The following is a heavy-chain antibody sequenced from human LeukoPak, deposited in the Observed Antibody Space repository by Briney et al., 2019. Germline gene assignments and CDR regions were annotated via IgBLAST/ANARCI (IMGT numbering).Heavy chain of an antibody. V-gene: IGHV4-59*01. D-gene: IGHD6-19*01. Sequence: SETLSLTCTVSGGSISSYYWSWIRQPPGKGLEWIGYIYYSGSTNYNPSLKSRGTISVDTSKNQFSLELSSVTAADTAVYYCARDSSGWSFDYWGQGTLVTVSS. J-gene: IGHJ4*02. CDR3: ARDSSGWSFDY. CDR1: GGSISSYY. CDR2: IYYSGST.